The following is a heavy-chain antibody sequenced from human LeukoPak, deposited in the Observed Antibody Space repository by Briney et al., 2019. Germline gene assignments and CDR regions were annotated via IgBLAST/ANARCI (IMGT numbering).Heavy chain of an antibody. D-gene: IGHD6-6*01. CDR3: AKWKYSNSGIDDY. CDR2: IWYDGTNK. V-gene: IGHV3-33*06. J-gene: IGHJ4*02. Sequence: GGSLRLSCVASGFTFSSYGMHWVRQAPGKGLEWVAVIWYDGTNKYYAHSVKGRFTISRDSSKNTLYLQMNSLRAEDTAVYYCAKWKYSNSGIDDYWGQGTLVTVSS. CDR1: GFTFSSYG.